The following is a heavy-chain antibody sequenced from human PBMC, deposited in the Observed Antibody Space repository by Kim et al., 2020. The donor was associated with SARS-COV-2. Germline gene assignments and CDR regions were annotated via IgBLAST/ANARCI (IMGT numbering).Heavy chain of an antibody. CDR3: ARGQKSGWGAYNWFDP. Sequence: SETLSLTCTVSGGSIGTFHWSWIRQPAGRRLEWIGRIYISGSTDYNPSLKGRVTMSLDTSKNQVSLRLSSVTAADTAVYYCARGQKSGWGAYNWFDPWGQGTLVTVSS. D-gene: IGHD6-19*01. CDR1: GGSIGTFH. V-gene: IGHV4-4*07. J-gene: IGHJ5*02. CDR2: IYISGST.